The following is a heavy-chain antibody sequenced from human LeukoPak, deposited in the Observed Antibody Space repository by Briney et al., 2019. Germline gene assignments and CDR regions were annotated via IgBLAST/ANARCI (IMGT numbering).Heavy chain of an antibody. CDR2: INPSGGST. CDR1: GYTFTSYY. V-gene: IGHV1-46*01. Sequence: ASVKVSCKASGYTFTSYYMHWARQAPGQGLEWMGIINPSGGSTSYAQKFQGRVTMTRDTSTSTVYMELSSLRSEDTAVYYCARERRVALDGMDVWGQGTTVTVSS. D-gene: IGHD2-15*01. CDR3: ARERRVALDGMDV. J-gene: IGHJ6*02.